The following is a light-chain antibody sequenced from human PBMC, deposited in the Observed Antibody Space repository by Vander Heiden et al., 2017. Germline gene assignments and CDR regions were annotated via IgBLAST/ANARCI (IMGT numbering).Light chain of an antibody. V-gene: IGLV4-69*01. J-gene: IGLJ3*02. CDR1: SGHSSYA. Sequence: QLVLTQSPSASASLGASVKLPCTLSSGHSSYAIAWHQQQPEKGPRYLMKLNSDGSHNKGDGIPARFSGSSSGAERYLTISSLQSDDEADYYCQTWSTGIRVFGGGTKLTVL. CDR2: LNSDGSH. CDR3: QTWSTGIRV.